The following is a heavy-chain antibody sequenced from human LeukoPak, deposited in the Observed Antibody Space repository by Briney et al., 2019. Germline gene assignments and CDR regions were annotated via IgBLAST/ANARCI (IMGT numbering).Heavy chain of an antibody. CDR3: ASSYSSSAPLDY. J-gene: IGHJ4*02. CDR2: INHSGST. Sequence: SETLSLTCAVYGGSFSGYYWSWIRQPPGKGLEWIGEINHSGSTNYNPSLKSRVTISVDTSKNQFSLKLTSVTAADTAVYYCASSYSSSAPLDYWGQGTLVTVSS. D-gene: IGHD6-6*01. V-gene: IGHV4-34*01. CDR1: GGSFSGYY.